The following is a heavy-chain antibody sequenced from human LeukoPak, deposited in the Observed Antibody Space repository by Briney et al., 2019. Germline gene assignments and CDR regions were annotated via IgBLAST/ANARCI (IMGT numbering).Heavy chain of an antibody. D-gene: IGHD5-24*01. CDR2: ISYDGSNK. CDR3: AKDRRDGYNYHYFDY. CDR1: GFTFSSYG. J-gene: IGHJ4*02. Sequence: GGSLRLSCAASGFTFSSYGMHWVRQAPGKGLEWVAVISYDGSNKYHADSVKGRFTISRDNSKNTLYLQMNSLRAEDTAVYYCAKDRRDGYNYHYFDYWGQGTLVTVSS. V-gene: IGHV3-30*18.